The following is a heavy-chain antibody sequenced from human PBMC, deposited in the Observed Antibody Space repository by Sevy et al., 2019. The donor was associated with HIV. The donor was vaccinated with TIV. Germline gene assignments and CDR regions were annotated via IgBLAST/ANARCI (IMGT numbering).Heavy chain of an antibody. CDR1: GFTFSSYE. Sequence: GGSLRLSCAASGFTFSSYEMNWVRQAPGKGLEWVSYISSSGSTIYYADSVKGRFTISRDNAKNSLYLQMNSLRAEDTAVYYCAGRNGKIAVAAPYDYWGQGTLVTVS. CDR2: ISSSGSTI. J-gene: IGHJ4*02. CDR3: AGRNGKIAVAAPYDY. D-gene: IGHD6-19*01. V-gene: IGHV3-48*03.